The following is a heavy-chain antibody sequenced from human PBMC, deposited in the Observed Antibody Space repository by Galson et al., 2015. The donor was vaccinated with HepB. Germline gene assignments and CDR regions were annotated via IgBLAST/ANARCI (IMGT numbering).Heavy chain of an antibody. Sequence: SVKVSCKASGYTFTSYDINWVRQATGQGLEWMGWMNPNSGNTGYAQKFQGRVTMTRNTSISTAYMGLSSLRSEDTAVYYCARGILLWFGELSAPDWGQGTLVTVSS. CDR2: MNPNSGNT. J-gene: IGHJ4*02. CDR3: ARGILLWFGELSAPD. V-gene: IGHV1-8*01. CDR1: GYTFTSYD. D-gene: IGHD3-10*01.